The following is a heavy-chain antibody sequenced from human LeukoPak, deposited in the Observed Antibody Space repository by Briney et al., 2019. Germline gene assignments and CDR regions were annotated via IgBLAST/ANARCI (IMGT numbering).Heavy chain of an antibody. D-gene: IGHD1-26*01. CDR1: GFTVSSNY. CDR2: IYSDDRI. CDR3: ARDLFRYSGSSTDY. V-gene: IGHV3-66*01. Sequence: PGGSLRLSCAASGFTVSSNYMNWVRQAPGRGLEWVSVIYSDDRIYYADSVKGRFTISRDNSKNTLYLQMNSLRAEDTAVYYCARDLFRYSGSSTDYWGQGTLVTVSS. J-gene: IGHJ4*02.